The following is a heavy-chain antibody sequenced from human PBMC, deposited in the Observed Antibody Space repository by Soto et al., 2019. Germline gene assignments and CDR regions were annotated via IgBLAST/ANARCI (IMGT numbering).Heavy chain of an antibody. Sequence: PGGSLRLSCAASGFTVSSNYMSWVRQAPGKGLEWVSVIYSGGSTYYADAVKGRFTITRDNSKYTLYLQMNSLRAEDTVVYYCARELGATTFDYWGQGTLVTVSS. D-gene: IGHD1-26*01. CDR1: GFTVSSNY. V-gene: IGHV3-53*01. CDR3: ARELGATTFDY. J-gene: IGHJ4*02. CDR2: IYSGGST.